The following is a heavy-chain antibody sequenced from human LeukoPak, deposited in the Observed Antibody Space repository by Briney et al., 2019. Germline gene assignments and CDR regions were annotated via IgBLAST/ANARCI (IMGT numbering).Heavy chain of an antibody. CDR3: AKHTGAWGGGSNWFDP. D-gene: IGHD2-15*01. V-gene: IGHV3-21*04. CDR1: GFTFSSYS. J-gene: IGHJ5*02. CDR2: ISSSSSYI. Sequence: PGGSLRLSCAASGFTFSSYSMNWVRQAPGKGLEWVSSISSSSSYIYYADSVKGRFTISRDNSKDTLGLQMNSLRAEDTAVYYCAKHTGAWGGGSNWFDPWGQGTLVTVSS.